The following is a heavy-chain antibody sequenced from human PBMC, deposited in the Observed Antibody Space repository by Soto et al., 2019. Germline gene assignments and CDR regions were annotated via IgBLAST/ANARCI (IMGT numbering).Heavy chain of an antibody. D-gene: IGHD1-26*01. CDR1: GYTVTSYL. Sequence: ASVKVSCKASGYTVTSYLIHWVRQAPGQGLEWMGIINPSGGSANYAQKFQGRVTMTRDTSTSTVYMELSSLRSEDTAVYYCARVLGGATPFFVYWGQGTLVTVSS. J-gene: IGHJ4*02. CDR2: INPSGGSA. V-gene: IGHV1-46*01. CDR3: ARVLGGATPFFVY.